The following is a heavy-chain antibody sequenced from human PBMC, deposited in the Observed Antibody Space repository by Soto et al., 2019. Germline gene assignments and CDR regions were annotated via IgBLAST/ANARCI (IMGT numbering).Heavy chain of an antibody. Sequence: GGSLRLSCAASGFTFSSYAMSWVRQAPGKGLEWVSAISGSGGSTYYADSVKGRFTISRDNSKNTLYLQMNSLRAEDTAVYYCAKDGGATYYDFWRLLYYFDYWGQGTLVTVSS. CDR2: ISGSGGST. D-gene: IGHD3-3*01. CDR1: GFTFSSYA. J-gene: IGHJ4*02. V-gene: IGHV3-23*01. CDR3: AKDGGATYYDFWRLLYYFDY.